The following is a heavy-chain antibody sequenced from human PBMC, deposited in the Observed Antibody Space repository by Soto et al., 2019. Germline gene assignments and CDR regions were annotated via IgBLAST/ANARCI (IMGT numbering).Heavy chain of an antibody. CDR1: GGSISSGGYY. Sequence: SSETLSLTCTVSGGSISSGGYYWSWIRQHPGKGLEWIGYIYYSGSTYYNPSLKSRVTISVDTSKNQFSLKLSSVTAADTAVYYCARVWFGELLVFDYWGQGTLVTVSS. V-gene: IGHV4-31*03. CDR2: IYYSGST. D-gene: IGHD3-10*01. CDR3: ARVWFGELLVFDY. J-gene: IGHJ4*02.